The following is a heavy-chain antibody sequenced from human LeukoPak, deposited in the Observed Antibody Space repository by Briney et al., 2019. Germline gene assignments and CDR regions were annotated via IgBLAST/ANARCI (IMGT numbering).Heavy chain of an antibody. Sequence: SVKVSCKASGGTFSSYAISWVRQAPGQGLEWMGRIIPIFGTANYAQKFQGRVTITTDESTSTAYMGLSSLRSEDTAVYYCAACSGGSCYEFDPWGQGTLVTVSS. D-gene: IGHD2-15*01. J-gene: IGHJ5*02. V-gene: IGHV1-69*05. CDR1: GGTFSSYA. CDR3: AACSGGSCYEFDP. CDR2: IIPIFGTA.